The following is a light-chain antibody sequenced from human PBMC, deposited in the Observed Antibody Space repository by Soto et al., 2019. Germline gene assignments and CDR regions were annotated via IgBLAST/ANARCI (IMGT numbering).Light chain of an antibody. Sequence: DIQMTQSPSSLSASVGDRVTITCRASQSISSYLNWYQQKPGKAPKLLIYAAASLQSRVPSRFSGSGSGTEFTLTISSLHPEDFATDCCRRSYSTPFPFGPGTKEDIK. V-gene: IGKV1-39*01. J-gene: IGKJ3*01. CDR3: RRSYSTPFP. CDR1: QSISSY. CDR2: AAA.